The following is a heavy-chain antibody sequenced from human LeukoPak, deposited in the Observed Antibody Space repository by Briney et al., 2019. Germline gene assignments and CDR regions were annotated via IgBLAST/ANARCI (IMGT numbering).Heavy chain of an antibody. D-gene: IGHD3-3*01. CDR1: GYTFTSYW. CDR2: IDPSDSYT. CDR3: ARHSHYDFWSGYLDY. Sequence: GASVKISCKGSGYTFTSYWISWVRQMPGKGLEWMGKIDPSDSYTSYSPSFQGHVTISADKSISAAFLQWSSLKASDTAMYYCARHSHYDFWSGYLDYWGQGTLVTVSS. J-gene: IGHJ4*02. V-gene: IGHV5-10-1*01.